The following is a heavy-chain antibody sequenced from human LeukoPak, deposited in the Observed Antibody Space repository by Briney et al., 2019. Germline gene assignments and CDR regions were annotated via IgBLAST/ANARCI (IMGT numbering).Heavy chain of an antibody. D-gene: IGHD5-12*01. CDR2: INHSGST. CDR1: GGSFSGYY. Sequence: KASETLPLTCAVYGGSFSGYYWSWIRQPPGKGLEWIGEINHSGSTNYNPSLKSRVTISVDTSKNQFSLKLSSVTAADTAVYYCARVYSGSPRGVWYFDYWGQGTLVTVSS. J-gene: IGHJ4*02. CDR3: ARVYSGSPRGVWYFDY. V-gene: IGHV4-34*01.